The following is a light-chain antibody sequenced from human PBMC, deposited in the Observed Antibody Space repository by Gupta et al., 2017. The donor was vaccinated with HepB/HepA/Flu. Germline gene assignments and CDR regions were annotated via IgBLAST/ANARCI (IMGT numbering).Light chain of an antibody. V-gene: IGLV4-60*03. CDR1: SGHSNYI. J-gene: IGLJ3*02. CDR2: VEGSGSD. CDR3: ETWYSKTRV. Sequence: QPVLTHSSSVSASLGPSVKLTCTLSSGHSNYIIAWHQQQPGKAPRDLMKVEGSGSDNKGSGGADRCSGCCSGADRYLTISNRQSEDEADYYCETWYSKTRVFGGGTKLTVL.